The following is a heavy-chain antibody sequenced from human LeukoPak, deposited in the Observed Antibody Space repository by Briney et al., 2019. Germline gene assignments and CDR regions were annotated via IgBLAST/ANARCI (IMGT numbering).Heavy chain of an antibody. CDR3: ATEPSRSYSFDHLDF. Sequence: SVKVSCKTSGGTFNNYAISWVRQAPGQGLEWMGRVVPMFGIRNYPQTFRGRVNITADKATNTVYMELRGLRAEDTAIYYCATEPSRSYSFDHLDFWGLGTPVTVSS. D-gene: IGHD5-12*01. CDR2: VVPMFGIR. J-gene: IGHJ4*02. V-gene: IGHV1-69*04. CDR1: GGTFNNYA.